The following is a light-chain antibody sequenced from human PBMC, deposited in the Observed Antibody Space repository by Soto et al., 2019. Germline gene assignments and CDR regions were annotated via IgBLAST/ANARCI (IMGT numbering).Light chain of an antibody. CDR2: DAS. CDR3: QQRINLPIT. CDR1: NSGASTS. V-gene: IGKV3-11*01. Sequence: ATFPCRAGNSGASTSLAWYQQKPGQAPRLLIYDASNRATGIPARFSGSGSETDFTLTISSLEPEDFAVYYCQQRINLPITFGQGTRLEIK. J-gene: IGKJ5*01.